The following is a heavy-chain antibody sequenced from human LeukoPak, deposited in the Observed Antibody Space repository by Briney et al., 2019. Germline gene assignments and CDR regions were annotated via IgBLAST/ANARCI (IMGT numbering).Heavy chain of an antibody. V-gene: IGHV3-23*01. D-gene: IGHD3-9*01. Sequence: PGGSLRLSCATSGFTFNSYAMSWVRQAPGKGLEWVSGIGASGGSTYYADSVKGRFTISRDNSKNTLYLQMNSLRTEDTAVYYCAKAEGYDILTGLDYWGQGTLVTVSS. CDR2: IGASGGST. CDR1: GFTFNSYA. J-gene: IGHJ4*02. CDR3: AKAEGYDILTGLDY.